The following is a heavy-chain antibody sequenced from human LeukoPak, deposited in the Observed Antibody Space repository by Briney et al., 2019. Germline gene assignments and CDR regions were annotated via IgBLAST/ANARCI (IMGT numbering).Heavy chain of an antibody. V-gene: IGHV3-48*03. J-gene: IGHJ4*02. D-gene: IGHD3-10*01. CDR1: GFTFSSYG. CDR2: ISSSGSTI. Sequence: GGSLRLSCAASGFTFSSYGMNWVRQAPGKGLEWVSYISSSGSTIYYADSAKGRFAISGDNAKNSLYLQMNSLRAEDTAVYYCAREEIYGSGSYYPDYWGQGTLVTVSS. CDR3: AREEIYGSGSYYPDY.